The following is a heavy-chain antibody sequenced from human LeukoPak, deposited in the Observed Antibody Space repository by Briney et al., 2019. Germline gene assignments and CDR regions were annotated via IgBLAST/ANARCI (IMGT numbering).Heavy chain of an antibody. V-gene: IGHV4-34*01. CDR2: INHSGST. D-gene: IGHD4-17*01. Sequence: PSETLSLTCTVSGGSISSYYWSWIRQPPGKGLEWIGEINHSGSTNYNPSLKSRVTMSVDTSKNQFSLKVNSMTAADTAVYYCARVDYGDYSKDFDYWGQGTLVTVSS. CDR1: GGSISSYY. CDR3: ARVDYGDYSKDFDY. J-gene: IGHJ4*02.